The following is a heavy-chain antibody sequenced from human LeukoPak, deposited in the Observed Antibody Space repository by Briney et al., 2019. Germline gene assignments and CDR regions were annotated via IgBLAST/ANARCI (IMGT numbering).Heavy chain of an antibody. CDR2: TYYRSKRYN. Sequence: SQTLSLTCAISGDSVSSNSAAWNWIRQSPSGGLEWLGRTYYRSKRYNDYAVSVKSRITINPDRSKNQVSLQMNSVTPEDMAVYYCARETTSLFDSWGQGTLVTVSS. CDR1: GDSVSSNSAA. CDR3: ARETTSLFDS. J-gene: IGHJ4*02. D-gene: IGHD2/OR15-2a*01. V-gene: IGHV6-1*01.